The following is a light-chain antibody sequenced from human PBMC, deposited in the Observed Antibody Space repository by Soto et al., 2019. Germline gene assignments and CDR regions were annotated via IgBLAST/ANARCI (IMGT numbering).Light chain of an antibody. J-gene: IGKJ4*01. Sequence: DIQMTQSPSSLSASVGDRVTITCQASQDISNYLNWYQQKQGKAPKLLIYDASNLETGVPSRFSGSGSGTDFTFTISSLQPEYIATYYCQHYDNLLLFGGGTKVEIK. V-gene: IGKV1-33*01. CDR1: QDISNY. CDR3: QHYDNLLL. CDR2: DAS.